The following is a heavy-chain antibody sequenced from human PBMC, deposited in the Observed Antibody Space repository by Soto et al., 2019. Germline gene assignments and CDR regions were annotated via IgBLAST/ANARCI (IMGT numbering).Heavy chain of an antibody. CDR2: IYYSGST. CDR1: GGSISSSSYS. V-gene: IGHV4-39*01. Sequence: QLQLQESGPRLVKPSETLSLTCSVSGGSISSSSYSWGWIRQPPGKGLEWIGTIYYSGSTHYNPSLEGRAAISADTPHNQLSRRLSSVTAADTAVYYCGRQPGHCGSTTCFGYYSVDVWGQGTTVTVS. J-gene: IGHJ6*02. D-gene: IGHD2-2*01. CDR3: GRQPGHCGSTTCFGYYSVDV.